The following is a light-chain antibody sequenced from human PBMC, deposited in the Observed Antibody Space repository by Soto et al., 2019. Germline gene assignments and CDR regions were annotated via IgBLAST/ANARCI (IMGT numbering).Light chain of an antibody. V-gene: IGLV1-40*01. Sequence: QSVLTQPPSVSEAPGQRVTISGTGSSSNIGAGYEAHWYQQVPGTAPKLLIYENNNRPSGVPDRFSGSKSGTSASLAITGLQAEDEAEYYCQSYEISLSGYVFGTGTKGNVL. CDR2: ENN. CDR3: QSYEISLSGYV. J-gene: IGLJ1*01. CDR1: SSNIGAGYE.